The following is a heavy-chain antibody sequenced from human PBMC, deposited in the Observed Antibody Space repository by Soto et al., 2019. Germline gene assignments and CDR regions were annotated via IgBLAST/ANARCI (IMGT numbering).Heavy chain of an antibody. CDR1: GGSISSGDYY. Sequence: QVQLQESGPGLVKPSQTLSLTCTVSGGSISSGDYYWSWIRQPPGKGLEWIGYIYYSGSTYYDPSLKSRVTISVDTSKNQFSLKLSSVTAADTAVYYCARNTYYYDSSGYYYYYGMDVWGQGTTVTVSS. J-gene: IGHJ6*02. CDR2: IYYSGST. D-gene: IGHD3-22*01. V-gene: IGHV4-30-4*01. CDR3: ARNTYYYDSSGYYYYYGMDV.